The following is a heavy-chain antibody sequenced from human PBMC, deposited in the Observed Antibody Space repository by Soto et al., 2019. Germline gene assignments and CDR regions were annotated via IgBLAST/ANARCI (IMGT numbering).Heavy chain of an antibody. D-gene: IGHD2-2*01. Sequence: GESLKISCAASGFTFSDYYMSWIRQAPGKGLEWVSYISSSGSTIYYADSVKGRFTISRDNAKNSLYLQMNSLRAEDTAVYYCASPSYIDKYCSSTSCPDYWGQGTLVTVSS. CDR2: ISSSGSTI. V-gene: IGHV3-11*01. J-gene: IGHJ4*02. CDR1: GFTFSDYY. CDR3: ASPSYIDKYCSSTSCPDY.